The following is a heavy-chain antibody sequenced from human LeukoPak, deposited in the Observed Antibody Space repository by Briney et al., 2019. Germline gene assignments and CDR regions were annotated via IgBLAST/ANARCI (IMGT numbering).Heavy chain of an antibody. J-gene: IGHJ4*02. CDR1: GGTFSSYA. Sequence: TVRLSSTASGGTFSSYAISWVRQAPGQGLEWMGGIIPIFGTANYAQKFQGRVTITTDESTSTAYMELSSLRSEDTAVYYCARGLDCGGDCYFDYWGQGTLVTVSS. CDR2: IIPIFGTA. V-gene: IGHV1-69*05. CDR3: ARGLDCGGDCYFDY. D-gene: IGHD2-21*02.